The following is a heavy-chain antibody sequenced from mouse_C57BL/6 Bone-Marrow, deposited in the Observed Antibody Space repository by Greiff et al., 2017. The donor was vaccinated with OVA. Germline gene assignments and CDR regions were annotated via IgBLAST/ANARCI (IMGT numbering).Heavy chain of an antibody. V-gene: IGHV1-69*01. CDR1: GYTFTSYW. D-gene: IGHD1-1*01. CDR3: ARSLYYDSSYLDY. J-gene: IGHJ2*01. Sequence: QVQLQQPGAELVMPGASVKLSCKASGYTFTSYWMHWVKQRPGQGLEWIGEIDPSDSDTNYNQKFKGKSILTVDKSSSTAYMQLSSLTSEDSAVYYSARSLYYDSSYLDYWGQGTTLTVSS. CDR2: IDPSDSDT.